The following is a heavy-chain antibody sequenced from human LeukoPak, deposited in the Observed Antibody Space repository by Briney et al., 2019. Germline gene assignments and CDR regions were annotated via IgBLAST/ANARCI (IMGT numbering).Heavy chain of an antibody. CDR3: ARDQPGTYTLSST. CDR1: GFTFSSYW. Sequence: PGGSLRLSCAASGFTFSSYWMHWVRQAPGKGLVWVSGTNTDGSSTMYADSVKGRFTIARDNAKNTLYLQMNSLRFEDTAVYYCARDQPGTYTLSSTWGQGTLVTVSS. V-gene: IGHV3-74*03. D-gene: IGHD6-19*01. CDR2: TNTDGSST. J-gene: IGHJ5*02.